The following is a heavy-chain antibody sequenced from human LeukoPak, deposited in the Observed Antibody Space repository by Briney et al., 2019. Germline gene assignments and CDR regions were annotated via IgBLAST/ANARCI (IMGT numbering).Heavy chain of an antibody. J-gene: IGHJ4*02. CDR3: ARVYYDSSPFVYYFDY. CDR2: INHSGST. CDR1: GGSVSSYY. D-gene: IGHD3-22*01. Sequence: SETLSLTCTVSGGSVSSYYWSWIRQPPGKGLEWIGEINHSGSTNYNPSLKSRVTISVDTSKNQFSLKLSSVTAADTAVYYYARVYYDSSPFVYYFDYWGQGTLVTVSS. V-gene: IGHV4-34*01.